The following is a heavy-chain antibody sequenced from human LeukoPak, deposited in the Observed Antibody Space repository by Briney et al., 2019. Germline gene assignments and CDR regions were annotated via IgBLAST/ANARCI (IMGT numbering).Heavy chain of an antibody. J-gene: IGHJ4*02. CDR1: GFTFSSYA. D-gene: IGHD6-13*01. V-gene: IGHV3-30-3*01. CDR3: ARATLAAAGDYYFDY. CDR2: ISYDGSNK. Sequence: PGGSLRLSCAASGFTFSSYAMHWVRQAPGKGLDSVAVISYDGSNKYYADSVKGRFTISRDNSKNTLYLQMNSLRAEDTAVYYCARATLAAAGDYYFDYWGQGTLVTVSS.